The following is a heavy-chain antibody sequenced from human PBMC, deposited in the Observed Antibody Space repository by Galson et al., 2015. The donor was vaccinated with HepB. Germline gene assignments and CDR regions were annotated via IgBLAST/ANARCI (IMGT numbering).Heavy chain of an antibody. CDR1: GFTFSSYG. J-gene: IGHJ4*02. CDR3: AKDGHGLGALDY. Sequence: SLRLSCAASGFTFSSYGMHWVRQAPGKGLEWVAVISYDGSNKYYADSVKGRFTISRDNSKNTLYLQMNSLRAEDTAVYYCAKDGHGLGALDYWGQGTLVTVSS. CDR2: ISYDGSNK. V-gene: IGHV3-30*18. D-gene: IGHD1-26*01.